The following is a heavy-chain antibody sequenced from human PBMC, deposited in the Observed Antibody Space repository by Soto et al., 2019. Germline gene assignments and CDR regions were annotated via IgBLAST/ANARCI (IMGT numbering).Heavy chain of an antibody. CDR3: AKDIISGSSYYFYGMDV. CDR1: GFTFSSYG. CDR2: ISYDGTNE. J-gene: IGHJ6*02. D-gene: IGHD3-22*01. Sequence: GSLRLSCAASGFTFSSYGMHWVRQAPGKGLEWVAVISYDGTNEYYADSVKGRFTISRDNSKNTLYLQINSLRAEDTAVYHCAKDIISGSSYYFYGMDVWGQGTTVTVS. V-gene: IGHV3-30*18.